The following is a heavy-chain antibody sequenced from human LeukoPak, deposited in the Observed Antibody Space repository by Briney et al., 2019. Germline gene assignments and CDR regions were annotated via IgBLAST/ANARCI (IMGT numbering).Heavy chain of an antibody. Sequence: PGGSQRLSCAASGFQFSNYWMTWVRQAPGKGLEWVANIKRDGSAKSYVDSVKGRFTISRDNSKNTLYLQMNSLRAEDTAVYYCAKDSPDSSSWFFYYYYMDVWGKGTTVTISS. V-gene: IGHV3-7*03. D-gene: IGHD6-13*01. CDR1: GFQFSNYW. CDR3: AKDSPDSSSWFFYYYYMDV. J-gene: IGHJ6*03. CDR2: IKRDGSAK.